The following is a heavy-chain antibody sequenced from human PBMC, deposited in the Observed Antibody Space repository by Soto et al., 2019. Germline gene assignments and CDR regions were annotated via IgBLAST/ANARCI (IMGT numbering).Heavy chain of an antibody. J-gene: IGHJ4*02. CDR3: ARRGFGGNFDY. D-gene: IGHD2-15*01. V-gene: IGHV3-48*03. Sequence: GGSLRLSCAASGFTFSSYEMNWVRQAPGKGLEWVSYISSSGSTIYYADSVKGRFTISRDNAKNSLYLQMNSLRAEDTAVYYCARRGFGGNFDYWGQGTLVTVSS. CDR1: GFTFSSYE. CDR2: ISSSGSTI.